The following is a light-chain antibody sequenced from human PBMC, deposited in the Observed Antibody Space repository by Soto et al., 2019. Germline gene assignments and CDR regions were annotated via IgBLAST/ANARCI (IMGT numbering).Light chain of an antibody. Sequence: EIVMTQSPGTLSVSPGERATVSCRASQSVSINLAWYQQKPGQAPRLLIYDASTRATGIPARFSGSGSGTEFTLTISSLQSKDFAVYYCQQYNNWHPLTFGGGTKVDIK. V-gene: IGKV3D-15*01. CDR1: QSVSIN. CDR3: QQYNNWHPLT. J-gene: IGKJ4*01. CDR2: DAS.